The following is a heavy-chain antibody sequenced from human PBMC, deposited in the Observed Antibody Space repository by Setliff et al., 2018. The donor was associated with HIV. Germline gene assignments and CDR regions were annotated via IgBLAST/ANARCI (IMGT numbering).Heavy chain of an antibody. CDR1: GYNSNVYY. V-gene: IGHV1-2*02. CDR2: INPNSGGT. J-gene: IGHJ4*02. Sequence: GASVKVSCKASGYNSNVYYMHWERQAPGQGLEWMGWINPNSGGTNYAQKFQGRVTMTRDTSISTAYMELSRLRSDDTAVYYWARGIADYRGGYYFDYWGQGTLVTVSS. CDR3: ARGIADYRGGYYFDY. D-gene: IGHD6-13*01.